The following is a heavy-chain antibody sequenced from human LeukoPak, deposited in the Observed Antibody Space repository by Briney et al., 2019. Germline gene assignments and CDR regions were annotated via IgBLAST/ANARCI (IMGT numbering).Heavy chain of an antibody. D-gene: IGHD3-22*01. CDR2: IYYSGST. CDR1: GGSISSYY. J-gene: IGHJ4*02. CDR3: ARGADSSGYYSIFYFDY. V-gene: IGHV4-59*01. Sequence: SETLSLTCTVSGGSISSYYWSWIRQPPGKGLEWIGYIYYSGSTNYNPSLKNRVTISVDTSKNQFSLKLSSVTAADTAVHYCARGADSSGYYSIFYFDYWGQGTLVTVSS.